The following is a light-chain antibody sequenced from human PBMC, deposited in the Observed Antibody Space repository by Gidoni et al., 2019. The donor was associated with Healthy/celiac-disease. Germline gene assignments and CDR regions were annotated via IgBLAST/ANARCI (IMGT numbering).Light chain of an antibody. V-gene: IGKV1-33*01. CDR3: QQYDNRPLT. CDR2: DAS. CDR1: MDISNY. J-gene: IGKJ4*01. Sequence: HLTQSSSSLSASVGDRVTITCQASMDISNYLNWYQQKPGKAPKLPIYDASNLETGIPSRFSGSGSGTDFTFTISSLQPEDIATYYCQQYDNRPLTFXGXTKVXIK.